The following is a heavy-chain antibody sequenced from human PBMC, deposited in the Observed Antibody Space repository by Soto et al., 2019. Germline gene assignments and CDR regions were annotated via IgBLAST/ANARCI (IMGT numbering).Heavy chain of an antibody. Sequence: VQLHESGPGLVKASGTLSLTCAVSGDSISNFHWWTWLRQPPGRGLEWIGEIFHSGSTTYNPSLKGRVTLSADKSTNQFSLNLNSVTAADTAVYYCARDGGEWLQSGGCWFDPWGPGILVIVSS. J-gene: IGHJ5*02. CDR1: GDSISNFHW. V-gene: IGHV4-4*02. D-gene: IGHD3-10*01. CDR2: IFHSGST. CDR3: ARDGGEWLQSGGCWFDP.